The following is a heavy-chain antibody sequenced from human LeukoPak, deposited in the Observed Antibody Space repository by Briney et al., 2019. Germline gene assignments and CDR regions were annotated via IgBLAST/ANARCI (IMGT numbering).Heavy chain of an antibody. CDR3: ARNLRYFDWLILGY. CDR2: IIPIFGAA. J-gene: IGHJ4*02. V-gene: IGHV1-69*13. D-gene: IGHD3-9*01. Sequence: SVKVSCKASGGTFSSYAISWVRQAPGQGLEWMGGIIPIFGAANYAQKFQGRVTITADESTSTAYMELSSLRSEDTAVYYCARNLRYFDWLILGYWGQGTLVTVSS. CDR1: GGTFSSYA.